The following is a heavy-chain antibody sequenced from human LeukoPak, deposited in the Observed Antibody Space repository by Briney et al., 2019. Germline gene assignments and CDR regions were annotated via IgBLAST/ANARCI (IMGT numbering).Heavy chain of an antibody. CDR3: ARTTLLNFYDFWSGYYNFDY. J-gene: IGHJ4*02. V-gene: IGHV1-2*02. Sequence: GASVKVSCKASGYTFTGYYMHWVRQAPGQGLEWMGWINPNSGGTNYAQKFQGRVTMTRDTSISTAYMELSRLRSDDTAVYYCARTTLLNFYDFWSGYYNFDYWGQGTLVTVSS. CDR2: INPNSGGT. D-gene: IGHD3-3*01. CDR1: GYTFTGYY.